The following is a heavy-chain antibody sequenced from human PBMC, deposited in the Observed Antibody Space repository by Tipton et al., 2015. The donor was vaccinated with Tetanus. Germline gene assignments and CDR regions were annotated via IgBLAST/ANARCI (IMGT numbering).Heavy chain of an antibody. D-gene: IGHD6-13*01. CDR1: GDSISTYC. V-gene: IGHV4-4*07. CDR2: IYTSGSTSGST. J-gene: IGHJ3*02. CDR3: TRVTISSSWSDI. Sequence: LRLSCTVSGDSISTYCWNWVRQPAGKGPEWIGRIYTSGSTSGSTHYNPSLKSRATLSLDTSKSQFSLKLSSLTAADTAVYYCTRVTISSSWSDIWGQGTLVTVSS.